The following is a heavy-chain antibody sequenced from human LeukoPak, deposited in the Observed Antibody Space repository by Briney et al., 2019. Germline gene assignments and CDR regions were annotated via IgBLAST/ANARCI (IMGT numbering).Heavy chain of an antibody. D-gene: IGHD5/OR15-5a*01. Sequence: GGSLRLSCVASAFTFNNYAMYWVRQAPGKGLEWVAVISSDGNDKYYADSVKGRFTISRDNSKNTLYLQMNSLRAEDTAVYYCAKRDSVNMDVWGKGTTVTISS. CDR3: AKRDSVNMDV. J-gene: IGHJ6*03. CDR1: AFTFNNYA. CDR2: ISSDGNDK. V-gene: IGHV3-30*04.